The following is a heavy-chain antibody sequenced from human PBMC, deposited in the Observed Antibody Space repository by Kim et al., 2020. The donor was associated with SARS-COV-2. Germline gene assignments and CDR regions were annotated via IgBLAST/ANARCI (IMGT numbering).Heavy chain of an antibody. V-gene: IGHV4-38-2*02. CDR2: IYHSGST. D-gene: IGHD6-13*01. CDR1: GYSISSGYY. Sequence: SETLSLTCTVSGYSISSGYYWGWIRQPPGKGLEWIGSIYHSGSTYYNPSLKSRVTISVDTSKNQFSLKLSSVTAADTAVYYCAGSSSSWYHLGDYGMDV. J-gene: IGHJ6*01. CDR3: AGSSSSWYHLGDYGMDV.